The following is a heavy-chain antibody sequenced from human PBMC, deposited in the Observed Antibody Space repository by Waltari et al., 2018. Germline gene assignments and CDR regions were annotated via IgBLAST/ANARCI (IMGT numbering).Heavy chain of an antibody. CDR2: INHSGST. D-gene: IGHD2-15*01. V-gene: IGHV4-34*01. Sequence: QVQLQQWGAGLLKPSETLSLTCAVYGGSFSGYYWSWIRQPPGKGLEWIGEINHSGSTNYNPSLKSRVTISVDTSKNQFSLKLSSVTAADTAVYYCARGRVVVAAFYYFDYWGQGTLVTVSS. CDR1: GGSFSGYY. CDR3: ARGRVVVAAFYYFDY. J-gene: IGHJ4*02.